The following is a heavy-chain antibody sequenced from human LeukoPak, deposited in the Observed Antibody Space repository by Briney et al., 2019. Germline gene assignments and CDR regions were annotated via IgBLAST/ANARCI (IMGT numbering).Heavy chain of an antibody. CDR2: ISYSGSP. J-gene: IGHJ4*02. D-gene: IGHD6-25*01. CDR1: GGSISSYY. CDR3: ARVTQRNYFDY. Sequence: SETLSLTCTVSGGSISSYYWSWIRQPPGMGVEWIGYISYSGSPNYSSSLKGRVTISVDTSKNQFSLRLSSVTAADTAVYYCARVTQRNYFDYWGQGTLVTVSS. V-gene: IGHV4-59*01.